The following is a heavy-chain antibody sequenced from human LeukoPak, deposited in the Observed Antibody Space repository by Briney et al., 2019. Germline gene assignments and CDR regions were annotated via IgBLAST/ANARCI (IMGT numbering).Heavy chain of an antibody. CDR1: GFTFSSYA. CDR3: ARNQQLVLGMVDY. V-gene: IGHV3-30-3*01. J-gene: IGHJ4*02. Sequence: GRSLRLSCAASGFTFSSYAMHWVRQAPGKGLEWVAVISYDGSNKYYADSVKGRFTISRDNSKNTLYLQMNSLRAEDTAVYYCARNQQLVLGMVDYWGQGTLVTVSS. CDR2: ISYDGSNK. D-gene: IGHD6-13*01.